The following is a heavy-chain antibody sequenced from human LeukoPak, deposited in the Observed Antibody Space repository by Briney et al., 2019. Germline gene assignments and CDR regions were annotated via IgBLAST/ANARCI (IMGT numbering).Heavy chain of an antibody. V-gene: IGHV4-59*08. J-gene: IGHJ4*02. CDR3: ARFGITVVRGGKYYFDY. Sequence: PSETLSLTCTVSGGSISNYYRSWIRQPPGKGLEWIGHIYYSGATKYNPSLKSRITTSVDTSKNQFSLMLSSVTAADTAVYYCARFGITVVRGGKYYFDYWGQGTLVTVSS. CDR1: GGSISNYY. CDR2: IYYSGAT. D-gene: IGHD3-10*01.